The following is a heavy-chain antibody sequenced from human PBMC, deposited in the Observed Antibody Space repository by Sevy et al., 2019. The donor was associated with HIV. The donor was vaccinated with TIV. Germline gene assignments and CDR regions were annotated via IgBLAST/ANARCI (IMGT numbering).Heavy chain of an antibody. V-gene: IGHV3-53*01. CDR1: GFSISNNY. J-gene: IGHJ5*02. CDR3: ARGDCGGGSCTAFDP. D-gene: IGHD2-21*01. CDR2: MYSGGSP. Sequence: GGSLRLSCAASGFSISNNYTAWVRQAPGKGLEWVSVMYSGGSPYYADSVKGGFALSRDMSENTAYLQMNSRRAEETAVYYCARGDCGGGSCTAFDPWGQGTLVTVSS.